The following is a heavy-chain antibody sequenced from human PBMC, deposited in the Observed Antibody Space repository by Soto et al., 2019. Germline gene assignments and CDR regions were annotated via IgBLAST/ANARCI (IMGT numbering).Heavy chain of an antibody. J-gene: IGHJ5*02. V-gene: IGHV3-23*01. CDR2: ISGSGTIT. CDR1: GFPFSSRA. CDR3: AEWARYCSGADCRA. D-gene: IGHD2-15*01. Sequence: EVQLLESGGGLVQPGGSLRLSCAASGFPFSSRAMSWVRQAPGKGLEWVSAISGSGTITYYADSVKGRFTISRDTSKNTPYRQMNSLRADDTAVYYCAEWARYCSGADCRAWGQGTLVTVSS.